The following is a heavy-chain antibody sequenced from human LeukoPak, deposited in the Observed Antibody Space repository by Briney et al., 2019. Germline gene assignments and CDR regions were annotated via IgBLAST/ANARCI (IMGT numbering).Heavy chain of an antibody. CDR2: INPNSGGT. CDR3: SASIGPWFAA. D-gene: IGHD2-15*01. J-gene: IGHJ5*02. Sequence: ASMKVSFKSSGYTFTGYYMHWERHAPAQGLELKGWINPNSGGTNYAHKFQSRLTMTTDTSTSTAYTQPLRPRSDETAADYYSASIGPWFAAGGQESLVTVSS. CDR1: GYTFTGYY. V-gene: IGHV1-2*02.